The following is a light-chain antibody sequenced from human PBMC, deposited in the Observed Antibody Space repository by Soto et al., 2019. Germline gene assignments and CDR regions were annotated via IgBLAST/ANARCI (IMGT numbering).Light chain of an antibody. Sequence: QSALTQPASVSGSPGQSITISCTGTSSDVGGYYYVSWYQHHPGKAPKLMIYQVSNRPSGVSNRFSGSKSGNTASLTISGLPAEDRADYYCNPIPNSNTFYVFGTGTKLTVL. CDR2: QVS. CDR1: SSDVGGYYY. J-gene: IGLJ1*01. V-gene: IGLV2-14*01. CDR3: NPIPNSNTFYV.